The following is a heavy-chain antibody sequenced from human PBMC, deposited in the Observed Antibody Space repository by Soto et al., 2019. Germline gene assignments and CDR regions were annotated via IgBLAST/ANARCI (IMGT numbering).Heavy chain of an antibody. D-gene: IGHD3-9*01. CDR1: GYTFTSYG. Sequence: ASVKVSCKASGYTFTSYGMSWVRQAPGQGLEWMGWISAYNGNTNYAQKLQGRVTMTTDTSTSTAYMELRSLRSDDTAVYYCARTYYDILTGYPDYWGQGTLVTVSS. CDR2: ISAYNGNT. J-gene: IGHJ4*02. V-gene: IGHV1-18*01. CDR3: ARTYYDILTGYPDY.